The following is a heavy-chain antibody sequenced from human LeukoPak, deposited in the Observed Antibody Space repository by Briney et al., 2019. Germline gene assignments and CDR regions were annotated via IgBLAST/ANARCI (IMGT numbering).Heavy chain of an antibody. J-gene: IGHJ6*02. Sequence: GASVKVSCKASGYTFTGYYMHWVRQAPGQGLEWMGWINPNSGGTNYAQKFQGWVTMTRDTSISTAYMELSRLRSDDTAVYYCARERGGAGYSGYPIYYGMDVWGQGTTVTVSS. CDR1: GYTFTGYY. CDR2: INPNSGGT. D-gene: IGHD5-12*01. V-gene: IGHV1-2*04. CDR3: ARERGGAGYSGYPIYYGMDV.